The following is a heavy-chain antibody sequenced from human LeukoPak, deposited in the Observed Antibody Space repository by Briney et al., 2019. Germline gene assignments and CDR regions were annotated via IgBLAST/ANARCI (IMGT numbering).Heavy chain of an antibody. CDR3: ARSQDIVVVPAATRDYYYYGMDV. D-gene: IGHD2-2*01. CDR1: GYTFTSYD. V-gene: IGHV1-8*01. J-gene: IGHJ6*02. CDR2: MNPNSGNT. Sequence: GASVKVSCKASGYTFTSYDINWVRQATGQGLEWMGWMNPNSGNTGYAQKFQGRVTMTRNTSISTAYMELSSLRSEDTAVYYCARSQDIVVVPAATRDYYYYGMDVWGQGTTVTVSS.